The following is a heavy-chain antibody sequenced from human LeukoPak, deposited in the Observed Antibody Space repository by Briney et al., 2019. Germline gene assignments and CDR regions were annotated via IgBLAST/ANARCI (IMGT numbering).Heavy chain of an antibody. CDR2: IYHSGST. D-gene: IGHD2-2*01. Sequence: SETLSLTCAVSGGSISSGGYSWSWIRQPPGTGLEWIGYIYHSGSTYYNPSLKSRVTISVDRSKNQFSLKLSSVTAADTAVYYCARVIVVVPAGVWFDPWGQGTLVTVSS. CDR1: GGSISSGGYS. J-gene: IGHJ5*02. CDR3: ARVIVVVPAGVWFDP. V-gene: IGHV4-30-2*01.